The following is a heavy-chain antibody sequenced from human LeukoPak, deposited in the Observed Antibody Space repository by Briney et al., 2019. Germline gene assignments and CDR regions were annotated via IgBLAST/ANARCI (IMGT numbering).Heavy chain of an antibody. CDR2: INPRGGST. CDR1: GYTFTSYG. J-gene: IGHJ4*02. CDR3: AREINYYDSSGDDY. Sequence: ASVKVSCKASGYTFTSYGISWVRQAPGQGLEWMGIINPRGGSTNYAQKFQGRVTMTRDTSTSTVYMELSSLRSEDTAVYYCAREINYYDSSGDDYWGQGTLVTVSS. V-gene: IGHV1-46*01. D-gene: IGHD3-22*01.